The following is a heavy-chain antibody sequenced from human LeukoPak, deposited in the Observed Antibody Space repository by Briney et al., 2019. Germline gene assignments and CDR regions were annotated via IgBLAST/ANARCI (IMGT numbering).Heavy chain of an antibody. CDR2: IIPIFGTA. CDR1: GGTFSSYA. D-gene: IGHD2-2*01. J-gene: IGHJ5*02. CDR3: ARAGYCSSTSCSRRWFDP. Sequence: ASVKVPCKASGGTFSSYAISWVRQAPGQGLEWMGGIIPIFGTANYAQKFQGRVTITTDESTSTAYMELSSLRSEDTAVYYCARAGYCSSTSCSRRWFDPWGQGTLVTVSS. V-gene: IGHV1-69*05.